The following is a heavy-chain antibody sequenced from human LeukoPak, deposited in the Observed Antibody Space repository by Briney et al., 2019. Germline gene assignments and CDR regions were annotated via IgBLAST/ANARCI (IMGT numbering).Heavy chain of an antibody. CDR3: ARGPPLAYYGTGGYYFFDY. CDR1: GGSFGGYF. J-gene: IGHJ4*02. D-gene: IGHD3-22*01. Sequence: PSETLSLTRSAYGGSFGGYFWSWIRQPPGEGLEWIGEVNHSGSTNYNPSLKSRVTISVDTSRTQFSLNLRSVTATDTAVYYCARGPPLAYYGTGGYYFFDYWGQGILVTVSP. CDR2: VNHSGST. V-gene: IGHV4-34*01.